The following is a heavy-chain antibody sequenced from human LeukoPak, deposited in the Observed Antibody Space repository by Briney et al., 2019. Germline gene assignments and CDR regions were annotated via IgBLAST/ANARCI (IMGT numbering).Heavy chain of an antibody. Sequence: PGGSLRLSCTASGFTFGDYAMSWVRQAPGKGLEWVAVISYDGSNKYYADSVKGRFTISRDNSKNTLYLQMNSLRAEDTAVYYCARDPFNYYDSSGYYGYWGQGTLVTVSS. J-gene: IGHJ4*02. D-gene: IGHD3-22*01. CDR2: ISYDGSNK. CDR1: GFTFGDYA. V-gene: IGHV3-30-3*01. CDR3: ARDPFNYYDSSGYYGY.